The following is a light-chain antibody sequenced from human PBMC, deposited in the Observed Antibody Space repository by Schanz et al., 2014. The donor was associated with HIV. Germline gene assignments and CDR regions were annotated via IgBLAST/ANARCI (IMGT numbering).Light chain of an antibody. J-gene: IGKJ1*01. CDR2: GAS. CDR1: QSVKSNF. V-gene: IGKV3-20*01. Sequence: EIVLTQSPGTLSLSPGERGTLSCRASQSVKSNFIGWYQQKPGQAPRLLIFGASTRVTGIPARFSGSGSGTDFTLTITRLEPEDFAVYYCQQHGGSPETFGQGTKVEFK. CDR3: QQHGGSPET.